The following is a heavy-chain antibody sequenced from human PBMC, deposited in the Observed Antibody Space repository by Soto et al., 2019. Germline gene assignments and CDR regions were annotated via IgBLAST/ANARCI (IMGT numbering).Heavy chain of an antibody. CDR1: GFTFSNYG. CDR3: ARDLGATHYYFDY. J-gene: IGHJ4*02. V-gene: IGHV3-33*01. Sequence: QVQLVESGGGVVQPGRSLRLSCITSGFTFSNYGFHWVRQAPGKGLEWVAVIWYDGSKKLYADVVKGRFTISRDDSKNTLFLEMNSLRADDTAVYYCARDLGATHYYFDYWGQGTLAIVSA. CDR2: IWYDGSKK.